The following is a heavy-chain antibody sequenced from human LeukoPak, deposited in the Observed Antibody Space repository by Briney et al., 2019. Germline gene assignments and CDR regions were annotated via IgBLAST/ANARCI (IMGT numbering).Heavy chain of an antibody. D-gene: IGHD2-2*01. V-gene: IGHV1-8*01. J-gene: IGHJ6*03. CDR2: MNPNSGNT. Sequence: ASVKVSCKASGYTFTSYDINWVRQATGLGLEWMGWMNPNSGNTGFAQKFQGRVTMTRNTSISTAYMELSSLRSEDTAVYHCARGPTQVVVLGYYYMDVWGKGTTVTVSS. CDR1: GYTFTSYD. CDR3: ARGPTQVVVLGYYYMDV.